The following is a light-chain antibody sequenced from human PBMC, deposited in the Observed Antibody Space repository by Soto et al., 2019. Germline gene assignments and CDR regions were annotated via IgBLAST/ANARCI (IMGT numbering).Light chain of an antibody. Sequence: QSALTQPASVSGSPGQSITISCTGTRSDVGGYNYVSWYQQHPGQAPKLIIYEVSSRPSGVSNRFSGSKSGNTASLTISGLQAEDETDYYCSSYTSSSTVVFGGGTQLTVL. CDR1: RSDVGGYNY. CDR3: SSYTSSSTVV. J-gene: IGLJ2*01. V-gene: IGLV2-14*01. CDR2: EVS.